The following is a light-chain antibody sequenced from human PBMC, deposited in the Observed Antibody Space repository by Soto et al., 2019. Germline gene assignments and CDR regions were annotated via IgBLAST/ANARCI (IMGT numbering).Light chain of an antibody. J-gene: IGLJ1*01. V-gene: IGLV2-14*01. CDR2: EVS. CDR3: SSSTSRTTFV. Sequence: QSVLTQPASVSRSPGQSITISCTGNNSDLNYVSWHQQHPGKAPKLMIYEVSNRPSGVSNRFSGSKSGNTASLPISGLQPEHEADYYCSSSTSRTTFVFGTGRKV. CDR1: NSDLNY.